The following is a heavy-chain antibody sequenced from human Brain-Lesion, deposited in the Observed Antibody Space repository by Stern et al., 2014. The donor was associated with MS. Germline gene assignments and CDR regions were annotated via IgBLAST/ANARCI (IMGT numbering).Heavy chain of an antibody. CDR2: IYYSGAT. V-gene: IGHV4-39*01. CDR1: GGSVSSNRYY. D-gene: IGHD3/OR15-3a*01. J-gene: IGHJ3*01. CDR3: GRAGLDDTFDV. Sequence: VQLVESGPGLVKPSETLSLTCSISGGSVSSNRYYWGWIRQPPGKGLEWIGIIYYSGATFYNPSLKSRVSISMDTSQNPFSLSLSSVTAADTAVYYCGRAGLDDTFDVWGQGTMVTVSS.